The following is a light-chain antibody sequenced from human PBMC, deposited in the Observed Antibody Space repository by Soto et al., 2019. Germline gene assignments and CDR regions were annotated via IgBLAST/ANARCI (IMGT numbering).Light chain of an antibody. CDR1: STNIGSHT. J-gene: IGLJ3*02. CDR2: SSN. Sequence: QSVLTQPPSASGTPGQRVTISCSGSSTNIGSHTVNWYQQVPGTAPKLLIYSSNLRPSGVPDRFSGSKSGTSASLAISGLQSEDEADYYCSSFAANDNVVFGGGTKVTVL. CDR3: SSFAANDNVV. V-gene: IGLV1-44*01.